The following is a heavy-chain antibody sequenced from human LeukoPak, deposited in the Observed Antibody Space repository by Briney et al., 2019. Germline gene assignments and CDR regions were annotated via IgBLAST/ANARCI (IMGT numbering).Heavy chain of an antibody. V-gene: IGHV1-69*13. CDR1: GGTFSSYA. D-gene: IGHD6-13*01. CDR2: IIPIFGTA. J-gene: IGHJ4*02. Sequence: GASVKVSCKASGGTFSSYAISWVRQAPGQGLEWMGGIIPIFGTANYAQKFQGRVTITADESTSTAYMELRSLRSDDTAVYYCARETSSSSWTYFDYWGQGTLVTVSS. CDR3: ARETSSSSWTYFDY.